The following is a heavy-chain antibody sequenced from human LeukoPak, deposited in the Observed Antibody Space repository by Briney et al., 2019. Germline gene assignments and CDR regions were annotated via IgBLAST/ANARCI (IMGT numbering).Heavy chain of an antibody. J-gene: IGHJ4*02. V-gene: IGHV3-7*01. Sequence: GGSLRLSCAASGFTFSDYWMTWVRQAPGKGLEWLANIKQDGSEKCYVDSVKGRFTISRDDAKNSLYLQMNSLRAEDTAVYYCARVAGSGWFDYWGQGTLVTVSS. CDR3: ARVAGSGWFDY. CDR2: IKQDGSEK. CDR1: GFTFSDYW. D-gene: IGHD6-19*01.